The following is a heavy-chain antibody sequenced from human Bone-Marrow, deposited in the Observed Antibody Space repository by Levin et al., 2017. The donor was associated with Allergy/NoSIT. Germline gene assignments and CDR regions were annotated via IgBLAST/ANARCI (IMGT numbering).Heavy chain of an antibody. CDR3: AREPYFYYFYDTMDV. CDR1: GFTFSSYA. V-gene: IGHV3-30-3*01. CDR2: ISYDGSNE. J-gene: IGHJ6*02. Sequence: SGGSLRLSCAASGFTFSSYAMHWVRQAPGKGLEWVAVISYDGSNEYYADSVKGRFTISRDNSKNTLSLQMNNLRPEDTALYYCAREPYFYYFYDTMDVWGQGTTVTVSS. D-gene: IGHD3-10*01.